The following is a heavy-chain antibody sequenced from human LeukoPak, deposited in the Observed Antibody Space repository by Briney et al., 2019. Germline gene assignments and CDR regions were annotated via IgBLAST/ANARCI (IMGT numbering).Heavy chain of an antibody. V-gene: IGHV3-74*01. Sequence: GGSVTLSCAAWGFIHRSCWMQWVRQATRRGPVWVSRINSDGSSTTYADSVQGRFTIYRENVKDPVYLQMNGLRDEDPAGYYCARGTGYAVFDIWVQGRMVSDSS. CDR2: INSDGSST. J-gene: IGHJ3*02. CDR1: GFIHRSCW. D-gene: IGHD1-1*01. CDR3: ARGTGYAVFDI.